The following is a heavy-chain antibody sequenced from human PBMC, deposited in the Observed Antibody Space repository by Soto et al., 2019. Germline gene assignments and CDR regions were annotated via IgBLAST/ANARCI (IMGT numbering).Heavy chain of an antibody. J-gene: IGHJ4*01. CDR3: ERGQEVGAHFFDS. CDR2: IGTAGDT. D-gene: IGHD2-15*01. Sequence: PGGSLRLSCEASGFTFSGFDMHWVRQPTGKGLEWVSTIGTAGDTYYAVSVKGRFTISRDNAKNSLSLQMNSLRAGDTAVYFCERGQEVGAHFFDSWGHGTQVTVS. V-gene: IGHV3-13*01. CDR1: GFTFSGFD.